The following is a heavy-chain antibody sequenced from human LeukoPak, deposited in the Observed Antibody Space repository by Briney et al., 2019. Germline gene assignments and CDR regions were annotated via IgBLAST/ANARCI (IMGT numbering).Heavy chain of an antibody. CDR2: INPSGGST. J-gene: IGHJ6*02. V-gene: IGHV1-46*01. D-gene: IGHD2-15*01. CDR1: GYTFTSYY. CDR3: ASSLGLVVVAADGMDV. Sequence: ASVKVSCKASGYTFTSYYMHWVRQAPGQGLEWMGIINPSGGSTSYAQKFQGRVTMTRDTSTSTVYMELSSLRSEDTAVYYCASSLGLVVVAADGMDVWGQGTAVTVSS.